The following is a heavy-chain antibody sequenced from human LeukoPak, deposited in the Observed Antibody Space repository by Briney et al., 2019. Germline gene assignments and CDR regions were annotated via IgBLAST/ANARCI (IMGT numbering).Heavy chain of an antibody. J-gene: IGHJ4*02. CDR1: GFTFSTYA. D-gene: IGHD5-18*01. CDR3: AKVIRGYSYDLYFDY. V-gene: IGHV3-23*01. Sequence: GGSLRLSCAASGFTFSTYAMTWVRQAPGKGLEYVSSISDDGNSPYYAQSVKGRFTIYRDNSKNTLYLQMNSLRAEDTAVYYCAKVIRGYSYDLYFDYWGQGTLVTVSS. CDR2: ISDDGNSP.